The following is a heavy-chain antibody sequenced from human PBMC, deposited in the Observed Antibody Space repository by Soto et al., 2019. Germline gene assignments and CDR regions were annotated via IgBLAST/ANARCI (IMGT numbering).Heavy chain of an antibody. CDR2: IYYSGST. CDR1: GGSISSGGYY. J-gene: IGHJ3*02. D-gene: IGHD3-22*01. Sequence: PSETLSLTCTVSGGSISSGGYYWSWIRQHPGKGLEWIGYIYYSGSTYYNPSLKSRVTISVDTSKNQFSLKLSSVTAADTAVYYCARDPRSGYDSSGYYYTGAIDIWGQGTMVTVSS. CDR3: ARDPRSGYDSSGYYYTGAIDI. V-gene: IGHV4-31*03.